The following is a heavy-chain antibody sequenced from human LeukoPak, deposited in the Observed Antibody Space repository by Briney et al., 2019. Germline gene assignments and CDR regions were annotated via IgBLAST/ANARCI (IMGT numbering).Heavy chain of an antibody. Sequence: SETLSLTCTVSGGSMRAYFWSWIRQPPGKGLEWIGCVYNSGDTNYNPSLKSRLTISIDMSENQFSLRLRSVTAADTAVYYCASQYCGCDCKGPGAFDVWGQGTMVAVSS. V-gene: IGHV4-59*08. J-gene: IGHJ3*01. CDR3: ASQYCGCDCKGPGAFDV. D-gene: IGHD2-21*02. CDR2: VYNSGDT. CDR1: GGSMRAYF.